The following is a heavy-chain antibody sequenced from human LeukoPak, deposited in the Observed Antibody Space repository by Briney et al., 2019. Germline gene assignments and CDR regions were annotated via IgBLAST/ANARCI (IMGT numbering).Heavy chain of an antibody. V-gene: IGHV3-66*02. Sequence: GGSLRLSCAASGFTVSSNYMSWVRQAPGKGLEWVSVIYSGGSTYYADSVKGRFTIPRDNSKNTLYLQMNSLRAEDTAVYYCARASSSWGLVDYWGQGTLVTVSS. CDR1: GFTVSSNY. J-gene: IGHJ4*02. CDR3: ARASSSWGLVDY. D-gene: IGHD6-13*01. CDR2: IYSGGST.